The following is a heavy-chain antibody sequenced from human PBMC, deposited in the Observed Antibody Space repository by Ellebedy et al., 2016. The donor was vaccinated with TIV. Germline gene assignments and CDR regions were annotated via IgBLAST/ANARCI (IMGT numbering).Heavy chain of an antibody. CDR2: ISGSGGST. J-gene: IGHJ3*02. V-gene: IGHV3-23*01. Sequence: GESLKISXAASGFTFSSYAMSWVRQAPGKGLEWVSAISGSGGSTYYADSVKGRFTISRDNSKNTLYLQMNSLRAEDTAVYYCAKEGGTTYFRGAFDIWGQGTMVTVSS. CDR1: GFTFSSYA. CDR3: AKEGGTTYFRGAFDI. D-gene: IGHD1-1*01.